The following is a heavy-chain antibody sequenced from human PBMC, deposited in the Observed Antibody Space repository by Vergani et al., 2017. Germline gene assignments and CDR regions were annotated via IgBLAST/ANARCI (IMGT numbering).Heavy chain of an antibody. D-gene: IGHD6-19*01. V-gene: IGHV4-39*01. CDR3: ARHSTVEWLVKLGWIDP. Sequence: QLQLQESGPGLVKPSATLSLTCSVSGASIRSSNYYCGWIRQPPGKGLEWIASIYYSGSTYYNPSLKSRVTISVDTSKNQFSLKLSSVTAADTAVYFCARHSTVEWLVKLGWIDPWGQGTLVIVSS. CDR1: GASIRSSNYY. CDR2: IYYSGST. J-gene: IGHJ5*02.